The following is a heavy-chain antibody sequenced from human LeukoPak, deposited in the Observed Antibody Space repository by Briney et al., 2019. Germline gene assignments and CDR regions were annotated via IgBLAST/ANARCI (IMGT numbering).Heavy chain of an antibody. CDR2: IRSKAYGGTT. J-gene: IGHJ4*02. V-gene: IGHV3-49*04. CDR1: GFTFSSYS. D-gene: IGHD3-10*01. Sequence: PGGSLRLSCAASGFTFSSYSMNWVRQAPGKGLEWVGFIRSKAYGGTTEYAASVKGRFTISRDDSKSIAYLQMNSLKTEDTAVYYCTRDLHYYGSGSYSIWGQGTLVTVSS. CDR3: TRDLHYYGSGSYSI.